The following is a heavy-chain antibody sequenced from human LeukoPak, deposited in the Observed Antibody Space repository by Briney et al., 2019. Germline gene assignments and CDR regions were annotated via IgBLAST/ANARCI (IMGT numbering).Heavy chain of an antibody. Sequence: TSETLSLTCTVSGDSMNNYYWTWIRQPPGKGLQWIGCISDGGKTNYNPSLRSRVTLSVDTSKNQFSLRLSSVITADTAVYYCARVSRYLHWNPDSWGQGTLVTVSS. D-gene: IGHD1-1*01. CDR1: GDSMNNYY. J-gene: IGHJ4*02. V-gene: IGHV4-59*01. CDR3: ARVSRYLHWNPDS. CDR2: ISDGGKT.